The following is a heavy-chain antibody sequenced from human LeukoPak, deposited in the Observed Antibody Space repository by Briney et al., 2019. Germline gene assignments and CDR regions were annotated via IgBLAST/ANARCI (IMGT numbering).Heavy chain of an antibody. J-gene: IGHJ4*02. Sequence: GGSLTLSCAASGFTFTSYYMCWIRQAPGKGLEWVSCINSRSDYIYYADSVRGRFTISRDNAKNSVFLQMNSLRAEDTAVYYCARGRGSMVVVETTDHGGQGTLVTVSS. V-gene: IGHV3-21*05. CDR3: ARGRGSMVVVETTDH. D-gene: IGHD2-15*01. CDR2: INSRSDYI. CDR1: GFTFTSYY.